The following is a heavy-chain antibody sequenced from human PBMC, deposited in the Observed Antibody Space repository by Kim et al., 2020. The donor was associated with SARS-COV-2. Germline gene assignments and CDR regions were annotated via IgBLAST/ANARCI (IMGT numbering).Heavy chain of an antibody. D-gene: IGHD3-10*01. CDR3: ARHYGSGHYVDHYYMDV. J-gene: IGHJ6*03. CDR1: GFTFKDYG. Sequence: GGSLRLSCVASGFTFKDYGMSWVREVPGKGLEWVSAIIWHGGSIDYVDSVKGRFTISRDNAKNSLYLEMNSLRAEDTALYYCARHYGSGHYVDHYYMDVWGKGTTVIVSS. V-gene: IGHV3-20*04. CDR2: IIWHGGSI.